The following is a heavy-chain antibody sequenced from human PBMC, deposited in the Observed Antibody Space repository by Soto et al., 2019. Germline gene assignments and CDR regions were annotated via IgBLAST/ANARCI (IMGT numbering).Heavy chain of an antibody. V-gene: IGHV3-30-3*01. CDR3: ARGTTLAIFDYGMDV. J-gene: IGHJ6*02. CDR1: GFTSTSYA. CDR2: ISNDGSNY. Sequence: QVQLVESGGGVVQPGRSLRLSCAASGFTSTSYAMHWVPQAPGKGLEWVAVISNDGSNYYYADSVRGRFTISRDNTKNTLFLQMSSLRGEDSGVYYCARGTTLAIFDYGMDVWGQGTTVTVSS. D-gene: IGHD3-3*01.